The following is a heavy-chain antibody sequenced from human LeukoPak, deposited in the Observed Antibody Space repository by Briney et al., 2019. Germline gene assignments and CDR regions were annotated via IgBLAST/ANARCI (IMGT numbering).Heavy chain of an antibody. V-gene: IGHV3-21*01. Sequence: GGSLRLSCAASGFTFSSYSMNWVRQAPGKGLEWVSSISSSSSYIYYADSVTGRFTIARDNAKNSLYLQMNSLRAEDTAVYYCARDLKQQQQLVRGNYYYGMDIWGQGTTVTVSS. J-gene: IGHJ6*02. D-gene: IGHD6-13*01. CDR2: ISSSSSYI. CDR3: ARDLKQQQQLVRGNYYYGMDI. CDR1: GFTFSSYS.